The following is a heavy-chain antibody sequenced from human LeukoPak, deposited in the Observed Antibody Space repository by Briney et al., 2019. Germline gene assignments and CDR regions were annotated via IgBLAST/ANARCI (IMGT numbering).Heavy chain of an antibody. Sequence: NSSGTLSLTCAVSGDSISTNNWYNWVRQPPGQGLEWIGEVYHSGNTNYNPSLKSRVTISVDKSKNQFSLKLTSVTAADTAVYYCARDLGSSTPSGVWGRGTTVTVSS. CDR1: GDSISTNNW. CDR3: ARDLGSSTPSGV. J-gene: IGHJ6*04. CDR2: VYHSGNT. V-gene: IGHV4-4*02. D-gene: IGHD1-26*01.